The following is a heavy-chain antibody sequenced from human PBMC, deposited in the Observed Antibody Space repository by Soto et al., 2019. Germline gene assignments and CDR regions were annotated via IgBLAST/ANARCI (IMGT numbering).Heavy chain of an antibody. CDR3: ARDQLTGPLGAFDI. CDR1: GYTFSSYG. D-gene: IGHD1-1*01. J-gene: IGHJ3*02. Sequence: EASVKVSCKASGYTFSSYGIRWVRQAPGQGLEWMGWISAYSGNTNYAQKLQGRVTMTTDTSTSTAYMELRSLRSDDTAVYYCARDQLTGPLGAFDIWGQGTMVTVSS. CDR2: ISAYSGNT. V-gene: IGHV1-18*01.